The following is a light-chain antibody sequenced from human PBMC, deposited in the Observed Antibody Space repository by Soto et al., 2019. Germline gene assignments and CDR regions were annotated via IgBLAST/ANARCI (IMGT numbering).Light chain of an antibody. V-gene: IGKV1-5*03. CDR3: QQSYSTPLT. J-gene: IGKJ4*01. CDR2: KAS. CDR1: QSISPW. Sequence: DIQMTQSPSTLSASVGDRVTITCRASQSISPWLAWYQQKPGKAPKLLIYKASSLESGVPSRFSGSGSGTEFTLTISSLQPDDFATYYCQQSYSTPLTFGGGTKVDIK.